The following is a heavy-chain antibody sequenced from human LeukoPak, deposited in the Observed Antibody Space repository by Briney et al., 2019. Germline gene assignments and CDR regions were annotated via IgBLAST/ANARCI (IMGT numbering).Heavy chain of an antibody. D-gene: IGHD3-16*01. Sequence: SETLSLTCTVSGGSISSSSYYWGWIRQPPGKGLEWIGSIYYSGSTYYNPSLKSRVSISVDTSKNQFSLRLSSVTAADTAVYYCARCLGGRCDYFDYWGQGTLVTVSS. J-gene: IGHJ4*02. CDR2: IYYSGST. V-gene: IGHV4-39*07. CDR1: GGSISSSSYY. CDR3: ARCLGGRCDYFDY.